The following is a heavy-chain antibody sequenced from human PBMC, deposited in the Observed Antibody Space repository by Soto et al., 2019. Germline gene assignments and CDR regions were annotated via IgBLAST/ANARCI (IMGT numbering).Heavy chain of an antibody. D-gene: IGHD3-3*01. J-gene: IGHJ4*02. CDR3: ARTQTYYDFWSGYWPFDY. Sequence: ASVKVSCKASGYTFTSYGISWVRQAPGQGLERIGWISAYNGNTNYAQKLQGRVTMTTDTSTSTAYMELRSLRSDDTAVYYCARTQTYYDFWSGYWPFDYWGQGTLVTVSS. CDR2: ISAYNGNT. V-gene: IGHV1-18*01. CDR1: GYTFTSYG.